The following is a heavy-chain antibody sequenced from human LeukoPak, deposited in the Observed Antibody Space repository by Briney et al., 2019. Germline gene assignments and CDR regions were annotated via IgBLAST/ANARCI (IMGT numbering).Heavy chain of an antibody. V-gene: IGHV1-18*04. CDR3: ARGSIAVAEYHFDY. Sequence: ASVKVSCKASGYTFTSYYMHWVRQAPGHGLEWMGWISAYNGNTNYAQKLQGRVTMTTDTSTSTAYMELRSLRSDDTAVYYCARGSIAVAEYHFDYWGQGTLVTVSS. D-gene: IGHD6-19*01. J-gene: IGHJ4*02. CDR2: ISAYNGNT. CDR1: GYTFTSYY.